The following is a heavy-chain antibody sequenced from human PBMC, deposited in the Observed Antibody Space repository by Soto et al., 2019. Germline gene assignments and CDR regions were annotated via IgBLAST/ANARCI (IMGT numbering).Heavy chain of an antibody. J-gene: IGHJ4*02. V-gene: IGHV3-7*01. CDR2: MNEDGSEI. CDR1: GFNSRGYW. CDR3: VRDVGFDYAN. Sequence: PDGSLRRSCVVSGFNSRGYWMSWVRQAPGKGLEWVATMNEDGSEIYYVGSVKGRFAISRDNDENSLHLQMNYVSAEDPGVYFCVRDVGFDYANWGQGTLVTVSS. D-gene: IGHD2-2*01.